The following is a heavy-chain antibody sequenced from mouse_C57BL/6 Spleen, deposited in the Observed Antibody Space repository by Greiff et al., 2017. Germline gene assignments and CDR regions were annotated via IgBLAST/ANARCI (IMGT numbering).Heavy chain of an antibody. V-gene: IGHV5-17*01. CDR2: ISSGSSTI. Sequence: EVMLVESGGGLVKPGGSLKLSCAASGFTFSDYGMHWVRQAPEKGLEWVAYISSGSSTIYYADTVKGRFTISRDNAKNTLFLQMTSLRSEDTAMYYCARSGDYGSYFDYWGQGTTLTVSS. J-gene: IGHJ2*01. D-gene: IGHD2-4*01. CDR3: ARSGDYGSYFDY. CDR1: GFTFSDYG.